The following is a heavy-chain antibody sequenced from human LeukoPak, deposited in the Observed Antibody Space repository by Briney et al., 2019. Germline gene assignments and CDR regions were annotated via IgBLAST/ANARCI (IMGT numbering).Heavy chain of an antibody. D-gene: IGHD6-13*01. CDR1: GFIFRSYW. Sequence: PGGSLRLSCAATGFIFRSYWMSWVRQAPGKGLEWVANVKQDGSEKYYVDSVKGRFTISRDNAKKSLYLQMSSLRAEDTAVYYCVREGIAAYFDYWGQGSLVTVSS. J-gene: IGHJ4*02. V-gene: IGHV3-7*05. CDR2: VKQDGSEK. CDR3: VREGIAAYFDY.